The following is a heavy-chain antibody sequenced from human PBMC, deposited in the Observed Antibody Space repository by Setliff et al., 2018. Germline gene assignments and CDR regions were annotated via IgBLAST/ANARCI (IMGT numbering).Heavy chain of an antibody. CDR1: GYTFSDYG. J-gene: IGHJ5*02. V-gene: IGHV1-18*01. CDR3: ARIGPSNWGIRGYNWLDP. CDR2: ISIYTGNA. Sequence: ASVKVSCKASGYTFSDYGITWVRQAPGQGLEWMGWISIYTGNAYYAHKLQGRVTMTTDTSTDTAYLELRSLRSDDTAVYYCARIGPSNWGIRGYNWLDPWGQGTLVTVSS. D-gene: IGHD6-13*01.